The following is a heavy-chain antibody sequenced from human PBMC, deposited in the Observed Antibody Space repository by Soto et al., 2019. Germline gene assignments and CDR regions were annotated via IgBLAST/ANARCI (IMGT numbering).Heavy chain of an antibody. V-gene: IGHV4-59*01. CDR1: GGSIRSYY. Sequence: SETLSLTCDVSGGSIRSYYWSWIRQPPGKGLEWIGCFYYSGSTNYNPSLKSRVTISVDTSKKQFSLKLSSVTAADTAVYYCVRGGRKLFDYWGQGTLVTVSS. J-gene: IGHJ4*02. D-gene: IGHD1-26*01. CDR2: FYYSGST. CDR3: VRGGRKLFDY.